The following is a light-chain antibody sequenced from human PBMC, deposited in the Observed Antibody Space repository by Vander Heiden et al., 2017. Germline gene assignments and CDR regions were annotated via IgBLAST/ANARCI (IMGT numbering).Light chain of an antibody. CDR3: QHYYSYSRA. J-gene: IGKJ1*01. CDR2: DAS. CDR1: QNINTW. Sequence: DIQMTQSPSTLSASVGDRVSITCRASQNINTWLAWYQQKPGKAPNLLIYDASNLGSGVPSRFSGSGSGTEFTLTISSLQPDDFATYYCQHYYSYSRAFGQGTKVEVK. V-gene: IGKV1-5*01.